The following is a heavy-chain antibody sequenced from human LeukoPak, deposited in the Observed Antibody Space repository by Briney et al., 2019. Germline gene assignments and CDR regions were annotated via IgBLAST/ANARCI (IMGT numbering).Heavy chain of an antibody. CDR2: IYYSGST. J-gene: IGHJ4*02. Sequence: SETLSLTCTVSGGSISSSSYYWGWIRQPPGKGLEWIGSIYYSGSTYYNPSLKSRVTISVDTSKNQFSLKLSSVTAADTAVYYCARRPDTYYETYYFDYWGQGTLVTVSS. D-gene: IGHD3-22*01. CDR1: GGSISSSSYY. V-gene: IGHV4-39*01. CDR3: ARRPDTYYETYYFDY.